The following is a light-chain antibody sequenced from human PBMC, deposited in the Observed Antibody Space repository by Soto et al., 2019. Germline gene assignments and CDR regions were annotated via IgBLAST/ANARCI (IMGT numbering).Light chain of an antibody. V-gene: IGLV1-40*01. J-gene: IGLJ1*01. CDR2: GDS. Sequence: QSVLTQPPSVSGAPGQRITISCTGNSSNIGAGYDVHWYQQLPETAPKLLIFGDSNRPSGVPDRFSGSKSGTSASLVITGLQADDEADYYCQSNDNGLSGSDVFGTGTKVTVL. CDR3: QSNDNGLSGSDV. CDR1: SSNIGAGYD.